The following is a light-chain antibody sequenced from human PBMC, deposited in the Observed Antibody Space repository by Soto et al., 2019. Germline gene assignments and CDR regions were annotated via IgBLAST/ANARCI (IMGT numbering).Light chain of an antibody. V-gene: IGLV2-8*01. CDR3: SSYAGSNNLGV. Sequence: QSALTQPPSASGSPGQSVTISCTGTSSDVGGYNYVSWYQPHTGQAPKLMIYEVSKRPSGVPDRFSGSKSGTTASLTVSGLQAEDEADYYCSSYAGSNNLGVFGGGTKLTVL. CDR2: EVS. CDR1: SSDVGGYNY. J-gene: IGLJ3*02.